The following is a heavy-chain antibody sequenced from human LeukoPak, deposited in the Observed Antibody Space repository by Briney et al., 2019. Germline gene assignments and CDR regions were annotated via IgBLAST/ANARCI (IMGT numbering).Heavy chain of an antibody. Sequence: SETLSLTCAVYGGSFSGYYWSWIRQPPGKGLEWIGEINHSGSTNYNPSLKSRATISVDTPKNKFSLKLSSVTAADTAVYYCARGSEDNWNDLLWAFDIWGQGTMVTVSS. D-gene: IGHD1-20*01. CDR1: GGSFSGYY. V-gene: IGHV4-34*01. CDR2: INHSGST. CDR3: ARGSEDNWNDLLWAFDI. J-gene: IGHJ3*02.